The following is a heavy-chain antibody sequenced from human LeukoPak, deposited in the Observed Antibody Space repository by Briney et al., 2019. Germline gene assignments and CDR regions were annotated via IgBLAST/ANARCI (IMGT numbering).Heavy chain of an antibody. J-gene: IGHJ4*02. CDR2: IYYSGST. CDR1: GGSISGSSYY. V-gene: IGHV4-39*07. Sequence: SETLSLTCTVSGGSISGSSYYWGWIRQPPGKGLEWIGSIYYSGSTYYNPSLKSRVTISVDTSKNQFSLKLSSVTAADTAVYYCARDSWPEVVRFDYWGQGTLVTVSS. CDR3: ARDSWPEVVRFDY. D-gene: IGHD1-14*01.